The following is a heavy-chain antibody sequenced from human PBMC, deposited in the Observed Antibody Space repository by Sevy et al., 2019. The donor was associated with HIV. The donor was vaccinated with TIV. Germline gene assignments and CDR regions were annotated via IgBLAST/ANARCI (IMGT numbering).Heavy chain of an antibody. CDR1: GFTFSSYG. CDR2: IWYDGSNK. CDR3: ARDPMGSYYDSSGYYFR. J-gene: IGHJ4*02. Sequence: GGSLRLSCAASGFTFSSYGMHWVRQAPGKGLEWVAVIWYDGSNKYYADSVKGRFTISGDNSKNTLYLQMNSLRAEDTAVYYCARDPMGSYYDSSGYYFRWGQGTLVTVSS. D-gene: IGHD3-22*01. V-gene: IGHV3-33*01.